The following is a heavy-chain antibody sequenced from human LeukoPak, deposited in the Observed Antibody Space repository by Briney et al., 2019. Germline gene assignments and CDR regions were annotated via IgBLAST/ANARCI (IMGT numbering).Heavy chain of an antibody. Sequence: GGSLRLSCAASGVTFSSNYMSWVRQAPGKGVEWVSVIYSGGSTYYADSVKGRFTISRHNSKNTLYLQMNSLRAEDTAVYYCARGNRGHLCPWGQGTLVTVSS. CDR2: IYSGGST. D-gene: IGHD1-14*01. J-gene: IGHJ5*02. CDR1: GVTFSSNY. V-gene: IGHV3-53*04. CDR3: ARGNRGHLCP.